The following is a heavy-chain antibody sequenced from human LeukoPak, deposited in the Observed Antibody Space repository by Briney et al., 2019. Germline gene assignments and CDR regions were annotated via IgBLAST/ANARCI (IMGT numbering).Heavy chain of an antibody. D-gene: IGHD6-19*01. Sequence: GGSLRLSCAASGFTFSSYAMSWVRQAPGKGLEWVSAITASGGSTYYADSVKGRFTISRDNSKNTLYLQMNSLRAEDTAVYYCAKSSAWYPYFDYWGQGTLVTVSS. V-gene: IGHV3-23*01. CDR3: AKSSAWYPYFDY. CDR1: GFTFSSYA. J-gene: IGHJ4*02. CDR2: ITASGGST.